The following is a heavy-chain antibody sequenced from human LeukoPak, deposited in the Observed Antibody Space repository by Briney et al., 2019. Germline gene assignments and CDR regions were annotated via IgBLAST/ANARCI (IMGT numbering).Heavy chain of an antibody. Sequence: ASVKVSCKASGYTFTGYYMHWVRQAPGQGLEWMGWINPNSGGTNYAQMFQGRVTMTRDTSISTAYMELSRLRSDDTAVYYCARGSHCSGGSCYPGYWGQGTLVTVSS. J-gene: IGHJ4*02. CDR1: GYTFTGYY. V-gene: IGHV1-2*02. CDR2: INPNSGGT. D-gene: IGHD2-15*01. CDR3: ARGSHCSGGSCYPGY.